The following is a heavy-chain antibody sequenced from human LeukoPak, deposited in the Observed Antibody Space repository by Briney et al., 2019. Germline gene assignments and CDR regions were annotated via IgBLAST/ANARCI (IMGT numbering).Heavy chain of an antibody. D-gene: IGHD6-6*01. J-gene: IGHJ2*01. CDR3: ANRGSIADWYFDL. CDR1: GASVSSGSSY. CDR2: IYYSGST. Sequence: SETLSLTCTVSGASVSSGSSYWTWIRQPPGKGLEWIGYIYYSGSTHYSPSLKSRVTLSVDRSKSQFSLKLTSVTAADTAVYYCANRGSIADWYFDLWGRGTLVTVSS. V-gene: IGHV4-61*01.